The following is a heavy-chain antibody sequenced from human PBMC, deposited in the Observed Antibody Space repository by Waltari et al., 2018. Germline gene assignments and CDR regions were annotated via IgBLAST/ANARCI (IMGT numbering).Heavy chain of an antibody. D-gene: IGHD6-6*01. CDR1: GFTFSSYA. V-gene: IGHV3-30-3*01. CDR2: ISYDGSNK. J-gene: IGHJ4*02. CDR3: ARPPPGAAPTGSFDY. Sequence: QVQLVESGGGVVQPGRSLRLSCAASGFTFSSYAMHWVRQAPGKGLEWVAVISYDGSNKYYADSVKGRFTISRDNSKNTLYLQMNSLRAEDTAVYYCARPPPGAAPTGSFDYWGQGTLVTVSS.